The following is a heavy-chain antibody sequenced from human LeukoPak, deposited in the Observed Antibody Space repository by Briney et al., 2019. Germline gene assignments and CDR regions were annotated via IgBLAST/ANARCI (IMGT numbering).Heavy chain of an antibody. J-gene: IGHJ3*02. V-gene: IGHV4-39*01. CDR2: IYDSGST. D-gene: IGHD4-23*01. Sequence: PSETLSLTCTVSGGSIRSSYYYWGWIRQPPGKGLEWIGSIYDSGSTYYNPSLKSRVTISVDTSKNQFSLKLNSVTAADTAVYYCARVVGPDYGGNYEEVAAAFDAFDIWGQGTMVTVSS. CDR1: GGSIRSSYYY. CDR3: ARVVGPDYGGNYEEVAAAFDAFDI.